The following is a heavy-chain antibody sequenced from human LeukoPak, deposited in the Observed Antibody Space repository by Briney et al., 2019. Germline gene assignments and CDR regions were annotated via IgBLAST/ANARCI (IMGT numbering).Heavy chain of an antibody. J-gene: IGHJ6*02. CDR2: INPNSGGT. V-gene: IGHV1-2*02. D-gene: IGHD4-11*01. CDR1: GYTFTAYY. CDR3: ARGSTVTTVYSYYYYIMDV. Sequence: ASVKVSCKASGYTFTAYYMHWVRQAPGQGLEWMGWINPNSGGTNHPQKFQGRVTVTTDTSLNTAYMELSRLRSDDTAVYYCARGSTVTTVYSYYYYIMDVWGQGTTVTVSS.